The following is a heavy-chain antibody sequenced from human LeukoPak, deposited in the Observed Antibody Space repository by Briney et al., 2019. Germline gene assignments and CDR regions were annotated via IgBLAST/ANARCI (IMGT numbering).Heavy chain of an antibody. V-gene: IGHV3-23*01. D-gene: IGHD6-13*01. J-gene: IGHJ6*02. CDR1: GFTFSSYA. CDR2: ISGSGGST. CDR3: AKAGSSSWLSTRGAGMDV. Sequence: GGSLRLSRAASGFTFSSYAMSWVRQAPGKGLEWVSAISGSGGSTYYADSVKGRFTISRDNSKNTLYLQMNSLRAEDTAVYYCAKAGSSSWLSTRGAGMDVWGQGTTVTVSS.